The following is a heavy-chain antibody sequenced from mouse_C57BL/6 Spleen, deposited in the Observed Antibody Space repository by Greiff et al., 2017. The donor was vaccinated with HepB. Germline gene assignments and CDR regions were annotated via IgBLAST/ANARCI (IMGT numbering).Heavy chain of an antibody. V-gene: IGHV1-58*01. CDR1: GYTFTSYG. CDR2: IYIGNGYT. D-gene: IGHD2-3*01. CDR3: ARSEGFYDHGAMDY. J-gene: IGHJ4*01. Sequence: EVKLVESGAELVRPGSSVKMSCKTSGYTFTSYGINWVKQRPGQGLEWIGYIYIGNGYTEYNEKFKGKATLTSDTSSSTAYMQLSSLTSEDSAIYFCARSEGFYDHGAMDYWGQGTSVTVSS.